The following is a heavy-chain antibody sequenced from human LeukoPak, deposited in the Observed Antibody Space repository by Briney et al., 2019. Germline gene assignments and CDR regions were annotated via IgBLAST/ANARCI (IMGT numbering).Heavy chain of an antibody. CDR1: GFTFSSYA. J-gene: IGHJ4*02. V-gene: IGHV3-21*01. CDR2: ISSSSSYI. Sequence: GGSLRLSCAASGFTFSSYAMSWVRQAPGKGLEWVSSISSSSSYIYYADSVKGRFTISRDNAKNSLYLQMNSLRAEDTAVYYRAGGQDVDTAMVDYWGQGTLVTVSS. D-gene: IGHD5-18*01. CDR3: AGGQDVDTAMVDY.